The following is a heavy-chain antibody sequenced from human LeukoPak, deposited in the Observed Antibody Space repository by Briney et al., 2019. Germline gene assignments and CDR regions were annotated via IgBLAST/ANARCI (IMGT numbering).Heavy chain of an antibody. CDR3: ARAINYYDSSGLRSFDP. D-gene: IGHD3-22*01. J-gene: IGHJ5*02. CDR2: ISAYNGNT. V-gene: IGHV1-18*01. Sequence: ASVKVSCKPSVYTFSNHGISLVRQAPGQGLEWMGWISAYNGNTNYAQKLQGRVTMTTDTSTSTASMELRSPRYDYTAVYYCARAINYYDSSGLRSFDPWGQGTLVTVSS. CDR1: VYTFSNHG.